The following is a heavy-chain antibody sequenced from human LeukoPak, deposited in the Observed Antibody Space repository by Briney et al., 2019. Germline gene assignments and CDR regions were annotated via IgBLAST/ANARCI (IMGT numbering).Heavy chain of an antibody. D-gene: IGHD4-17*01. J-gene: IGHJ5*02. CDR2: FDPEDGET. CDR1: GYTLTELS. CDR3: ATLRTVTFRVPNWFDP. Sequence: ASVKVSCKVSGYTLTELSMHWVRQAPGKGLEWMGGFDPEDGETIYAQKFQGRVTMTEDTSTDTAYIELSSLRSEDTAVYYCATLRTVTFRVPNWFDPWGQGTLVTVSS. V-gene: IGHV1-24*01.